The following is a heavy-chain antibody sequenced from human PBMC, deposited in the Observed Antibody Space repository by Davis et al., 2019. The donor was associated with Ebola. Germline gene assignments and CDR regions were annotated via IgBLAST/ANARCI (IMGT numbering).Heavy chain of an antibody. CDR1: GFTLTNYA. Sequence: ASVKVSCKASGFTLTNYAIHWVRQAPGQRLEWMGWVHGGNGNTKYSQRFQGRVTITTDTSASTVYLDLTSLRSEDTAVYYCARDSSGWYYFDYWGQGTLVTVSS. D-gene: IGHD6-19*01. CDR2: VHGGNGNT. CDR3: ARDSSGWYYFDY. J-gene: IGHJ4*02. V-gene: IGHV1-3*01.